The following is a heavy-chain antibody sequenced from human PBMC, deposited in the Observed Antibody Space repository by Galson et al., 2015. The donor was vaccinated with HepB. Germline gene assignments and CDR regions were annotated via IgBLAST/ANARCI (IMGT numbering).Heavy chain of an antibody. V-gene: IGHV4-61*02. CDR3: ARDQGRSGTDF. J-gene: IGHJ4*02. D-gene: IGHD3-3*01. CDR1: GGSINSGTYY. CDR2: IYSSGST. Sequence: TLSLTCTVSGGSINSGTYYWTWIRQPAGKGLEWIGRIYSSGSTNYNPSLKDRVTMSVDTSKNQFSLNLNSVTAADAAVYYCARDQGRSGTDFWGQGTLVTVSS.